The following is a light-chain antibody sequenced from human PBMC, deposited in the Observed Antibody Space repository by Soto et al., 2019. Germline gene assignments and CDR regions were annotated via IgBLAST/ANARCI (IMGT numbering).Light chain of an antibody. CDR1: QSVSNDL. CDR3: QQRNVWPPVT. Sequence: EILLTQSPGMLSLSPGERATLSCRASQSVSNDLLAWYQQKPGQAPRLLIYGASTRATDVPDRFSGSGSGTDFTLTISSLEPDDSAVYYCQQRNVWPPVTFGQGTRLEIK. V-gene: IGKV3D-20*02. J-gene: IGKJ5*01. CDR2: GAS.